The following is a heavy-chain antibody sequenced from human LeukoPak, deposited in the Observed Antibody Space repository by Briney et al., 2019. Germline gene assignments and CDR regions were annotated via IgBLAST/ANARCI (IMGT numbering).Heavy chain of an antibody. V-gene: IGHV1-69*05. J-gene: IGHJ6*03. CDR1: GGTFSSYA. CDR3: ARDRVVAANYYYYMGV. Sequence: GASVKVSCKASGGTFSSYAISWLRQAPGQGLEWMGRIIPIFGTANYAQKFQGRVTITTDESTSTAYMELSSLRSEDTAVYYCARDRVVAANYYYYMGVWGKGTTVTVSS. D-gene: IGHD2-15*01. CDR2: IIPIFGTA.